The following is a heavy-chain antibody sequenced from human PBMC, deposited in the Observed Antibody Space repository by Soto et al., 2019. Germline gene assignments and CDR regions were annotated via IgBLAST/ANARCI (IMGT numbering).Heavy chain of an antibody. D-gene: IGHD3-10*01. J-gene: IGHJ5*02. CDR2: IFYFGST. CDR1: GGSISSYY. CDR3: ARKRAELLWFGELPRSFDP. V-gene: IGHV4-59*12. Sequence: PSETLSLTCTVSGGSISSYYWSWIRQTPGKGLEWIGYIFYFGSTNYNPSLKSRVTISVDTSKNQVSLKLSSVTAADTAVYYCARKRAELLWFGELPRSFDPWGQGTLVTVSS.